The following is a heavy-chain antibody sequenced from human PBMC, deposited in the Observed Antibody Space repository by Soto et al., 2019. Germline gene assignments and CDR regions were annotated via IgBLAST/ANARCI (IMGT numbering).Heavy chain of an antibody. D-gene: IGHD2-8*01. CDR2: IYYSGST. CDR1: GGSISSSSYY. CDR3: ARRKNCTNGVCYPGGFDY. V-gene: IGHV4-39*01. J-gene: IGHJ4*02. Sequence: SETLSLTCTVSGGSISSSSYYWGWIRQPPGKGLEWIGSIYYSGSTYYNPSLKSRVTISVDTSKNQFSLKLSSVTAADTAVYYCARRKNCTNGVCYPGGFDYWGQGTLVTVSS.